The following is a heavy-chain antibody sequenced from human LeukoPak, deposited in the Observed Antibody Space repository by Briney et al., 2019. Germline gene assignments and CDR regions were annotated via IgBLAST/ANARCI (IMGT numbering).Heavy chain of an antibody. CDR2: INHSGST. V-gene: IGHV4-34*01. Sequence: SETLSLTCAVYGGSFSGYYWSWIRQPPGKGLEWIGEINHSGSTNYNPSLKSRVTISVDTSKNQFSLKLSSVTAADTAVYYCAREGAEWELRSGLDYWGQGTLVTVSS. CDR3: AREGAEWELRSGLDY. D-gene: IGHD1-26*01. CDR1: GGSFSGYY. J-gene: IGHJ4*02.